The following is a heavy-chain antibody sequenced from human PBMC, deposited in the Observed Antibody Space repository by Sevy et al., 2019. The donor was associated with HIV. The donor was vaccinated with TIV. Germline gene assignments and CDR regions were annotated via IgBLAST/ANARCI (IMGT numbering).Heavy chain of an antibody. V-gene: IGHV3-7*01. CDR3: ARGLYSYGFSPDY. Sequence: GGSLRLSCAASGFTFSSYWMSWVRQAPGKGLEWVANIKQDGSEKYYVDSVKGRFTISRDNAKNSLYLQMNSLRAEDTAVYYCARGLYSYGFSPDYWGQGTLVTVSS. J-gene: IGHJ4*02. CDR2: IKQDGSEK. CDR1: GFTFSSYW. D-gene: IGHD5-18*01.